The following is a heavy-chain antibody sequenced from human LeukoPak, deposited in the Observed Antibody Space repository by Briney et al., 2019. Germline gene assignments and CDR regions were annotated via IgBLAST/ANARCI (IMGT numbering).Heavy chain of an antibody. J-gene: IGHJ6*02. Sequence: PGGSLRLSCAASGFTFSSYSMNWVRQAPGKGLEWVSSISSSSSYIYYADSVKGRFTISRDNAKNSLYLQMNSLRAEDTAVYYCASAFDGAYCGGDCSLEYYYGMDVWGQGTTVTVSS. CDR2: ISSSSSYI. D-gene: IGHD2-21*02. V-gene: IGHV3-21*01. CDR1: GFTFSSYS. CDR3: ASAFDGAYCGGDCSLEYYYGMDV.